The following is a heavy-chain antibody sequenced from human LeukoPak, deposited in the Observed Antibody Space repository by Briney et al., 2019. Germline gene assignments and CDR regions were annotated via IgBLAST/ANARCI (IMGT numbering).Heavy chain of an antibody. J-gene: IGHJ6*03. D-gene: IGHD1-26*01. CDR3: ARAIVGATEDYYYYYMDV. CDR1: GFTFSSYE. CDR2: ISSSSSTI. V-gene: IGHV3-48*03. Sequence: PGGSLRLSCAASGFTFSSYEMNWVRQAPGKGLEWVSYISSSSSTIYYADSVKGRFTISRDNAKNSLYLQMNSLRAEDTAVYYCARAIVGATEDYYYYYMDVWGKGTTVTISS.